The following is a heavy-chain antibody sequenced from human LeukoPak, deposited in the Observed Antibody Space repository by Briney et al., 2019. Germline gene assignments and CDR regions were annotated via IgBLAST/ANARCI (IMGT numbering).Heavy chain of an antibody. Sequence: PGGSLRLSCAASGFTFSNYAMSWVRQAPGKGLEWVSVSSGSGGTAYHADSVKGRFTISRDNSKNTLYLEMNSLRAEDTAVYYCAKGILGNYYMDVWGKGTKVTVSS. CDR1: GFTFSNYA. V-gene: IGHV3-23*01. J-gene: IGHJ6*03. CDR2: SSGSGGTA. D-gene: IGHD3-3*02. CDR3: AKGILGNYYMDV.